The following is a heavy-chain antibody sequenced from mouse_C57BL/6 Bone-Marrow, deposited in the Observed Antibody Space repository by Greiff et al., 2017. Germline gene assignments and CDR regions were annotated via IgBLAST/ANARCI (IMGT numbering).Heavy chain of an antibody. CDR2: IWWDDDK. Sequence: QVTLKESGPGILQPSQTLSLTCSFSGFSLSTFGMGVGWIRQPSGKGLEWLAHIWWDDDKYYNPALKSRLTISKDTSKNQVFLKIANVDTADTATYYCARTKVYYGVARSYFDYWGQGTTLTVSS. J-gene: IGHJ2*01. CDR3: ARTKVYYGVARSYFDY. D-gene: IGHD1-1*01. V-gene: IGHV8-8*01. CDR1: GFSLSTFGMG.